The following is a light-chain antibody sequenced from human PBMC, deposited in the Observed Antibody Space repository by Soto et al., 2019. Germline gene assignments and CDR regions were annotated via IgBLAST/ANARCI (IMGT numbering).Light chain of an antibody. CDR2: ENI. CDR3: CSYAGGTSVV. V-gene: IGLV2-23*01. CDR1: SSDVGRYSL. J-gene: IGLJ2*01. Sequence: QSALTQPASVSGSPGQSITISCTGTSSDVGRYSLVSWYQQHPGKAPKLMIYENIERPSGVSNRFSGSKSGNTASLTISGLQTEDEASYYCCSYAGGTSVVFGGVTKLTVL.